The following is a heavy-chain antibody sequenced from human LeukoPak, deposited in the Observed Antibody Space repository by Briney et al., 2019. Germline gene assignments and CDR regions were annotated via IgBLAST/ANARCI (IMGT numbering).Heavy chain of an antibody. Sequence: QTSETLSLTCTVSGGSISSGGYYWSWIRQHPGKGLEWIGYIYYSGSTYYNPSLKSRVTISVDTSKNQFSLKLSSVTAADTAVYYCARVRDGYFMVEDYWGQGTLVTVSS. CDR1: GGSISSGGYY. J-gene: IGHJ4*02. CDR3: ARVRDGYFMVEDY. CDR2: IYYSGST. D-gene: IGHD5-24*01. V-gene: IGHV4-31*03.